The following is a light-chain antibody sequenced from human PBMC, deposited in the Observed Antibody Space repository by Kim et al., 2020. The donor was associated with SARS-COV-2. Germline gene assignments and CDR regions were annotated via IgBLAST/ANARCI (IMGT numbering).Light chain of an antibody. Sequence: SYELTQPPSVSVSPGQTASITCSGDKLGDKYACWYQQKPGQSPVLVIYQNNNRPSGIPERFSGSNSGNTATLTIGGTQAMDEADYYCQAWDSGTAVFGGGTQLTVL. CDR1: KLGDKY. CDR2: QNN. CDR3: QAWDSGTAV. V-gene: IGLV3-1*01. J-gene: IGLJ2*01.